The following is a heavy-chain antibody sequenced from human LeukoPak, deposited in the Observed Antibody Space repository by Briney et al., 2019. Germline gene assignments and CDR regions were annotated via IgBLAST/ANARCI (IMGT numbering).Heavy chain of an antibody. J-gene: IGHJ5*02. V-gene: IGHV4-39*01. CDR3: ARLSRVAGRLNGIDP. D-gene: IGHD6-19*01. CDR1: SGSISSSSYY. Sequence: LETLSLTCTVSSGSISSSSYYWGWIRQPPGKGLEWIGTISYSGSTYYNPSLKSRVIISVDTSKNQFSLKVSSVTAADTAVYYCARLSRVAGRLNGIDPWGQGILVTVSS. CDR2: ISYSGST.